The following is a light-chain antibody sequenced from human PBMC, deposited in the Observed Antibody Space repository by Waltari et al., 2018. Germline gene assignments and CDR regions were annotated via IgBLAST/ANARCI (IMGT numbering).Light chain of an antibody. CDR3: GSYTTRATHV. CDR1: SSDVGGYNY. J-gene: IGLJ1*01. Sequence: QSALTQPASVSGSPGQSITISCTGTSSDVGGYNYVPWYQQHPGTTPKLIIFDVNRRPSGVSHRFSGSKSGNTASLTISGLQAEDEADYYCGSYTTRATHVFGIGTKVTVL. CDR2: DVN. V-gene: IGLV2-14*03.